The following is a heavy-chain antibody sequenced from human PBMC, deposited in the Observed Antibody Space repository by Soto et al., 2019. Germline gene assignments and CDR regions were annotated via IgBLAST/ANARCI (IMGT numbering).Heavy chain of an antibody. J-gene: IGHJ1*01. V-gene: IGHV3-30-3*01. D-gene: IGHD3-16*01. Sequence: GSLRLSCAASGFTFGSHAMHWVRQAPGKGLEWVAFISYDGSDEYYADSVKGRLTISRDNSKNTLYLQMNDLRPEDTAVYYCVRDTQSLAYWGQGTLVTVSS. CDR2: ISYDGSDE. CDR1: GFTFGSHA. CDR3: VRDTQSLAY.